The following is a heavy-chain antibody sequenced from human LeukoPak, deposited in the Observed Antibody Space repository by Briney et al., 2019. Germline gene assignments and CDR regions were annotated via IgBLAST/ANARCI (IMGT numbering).Heavy chain of an antibody. CDR1: GYTFTGYY. V-gene: IGHV1-2*02. Sequence: ASVKVSCKASGYTFTGYYMHWVRQAPGQGLEWMGWINPNSGGTNYAQKFQGRVTMTRDTSISTAYMELSRLRSDDTAVCYCAVAGRYGDYGMELDYWGQGTLVTVSS. D-gene: IGHD4-17*01. CDR3: AVAGRYGDYGMELDY. J-gene: IGHJ4*02. CDR2: INPNSGGT.